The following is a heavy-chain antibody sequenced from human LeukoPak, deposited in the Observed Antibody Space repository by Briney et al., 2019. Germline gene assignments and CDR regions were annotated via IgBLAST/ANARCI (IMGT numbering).Heavy chain of an antibody. D-gene: IGHD4-23*01. CDR1: GFPFSSYA. Sequence: PGGSLRLSCAVSGFPFSSYAMSWVRQTPGKGLEWVSSISDSGASTNYADSVKGRVTVSRDNSKNTLYLQMSSLRAEDTAIYYCAKEKNYGGNRPFDYWGQGTLVTVSS. V-gene: IGHV3-23*01. CDR2: ISDSGAST. J-gene: IGHJ4*02. CDR3: AKEKNYGGNRPFDY.